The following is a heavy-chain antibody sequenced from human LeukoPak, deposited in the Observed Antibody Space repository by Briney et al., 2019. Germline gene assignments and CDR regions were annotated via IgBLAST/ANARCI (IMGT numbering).Heavy chain of an antibody. Sequence: GGSLRLSCAASGFTFSSYAMSWVRQAPGKGLEWVANIKQDGSEKYYVDSVKGRFTISRDNAKNSLYLQMNSLRAEDTAVYYCARRPSRYSSSQYWGQGTLVTVSS. V-gene: IGHV3-7*01. D-gene: IGHD6-13*01. CDR2: IKQDGSEK. CDR1: GFTFSSYA. J-gene: IGHJ4*02. CDR3: ARRPSRYSSSQY.